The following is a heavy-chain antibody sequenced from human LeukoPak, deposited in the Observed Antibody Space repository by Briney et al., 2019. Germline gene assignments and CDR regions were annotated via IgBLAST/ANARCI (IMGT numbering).Heavy chain of an antibody. CDR2: INPNSGGT. J-gene: IGHJ4*02. CDR1: GYTFTGYY. CDR3: ARRSGIAVARAFDY. D-gene: IGHD6-19*01. V-gene: IGHV1-2*02. Sequence: ASVKVSCKASGYTFTGYYMHWVRQAPGQGLEWMGWINPNSGGTNYAQKFQGRVTMTRDTSISTAYMELSRLRSDDTAVYYCARRSGIAVARAFDYWGQGTLVTVSS.